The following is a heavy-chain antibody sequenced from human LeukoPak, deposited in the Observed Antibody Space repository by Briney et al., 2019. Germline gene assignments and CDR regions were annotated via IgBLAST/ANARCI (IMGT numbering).Heavy chain of an antibody. CDR3: ARYGYYYGMDV. V-gene: IGHV3-7*01. CDR1: GFTFNKYW. J-gene: IGHJ6*02. CDR2: VKQDGSEE. Sequence: GGSLRLSCIACGFTFNKYWMSWVRQPPGKGMEWVANVKQDGSEEYYVDSVKGRFTISRDNAKNSLYLQMNSLRAEDTAVYYCARYGYYYGMDVWGQGTTVTVSS. D-gene: IGHD4-17*01.